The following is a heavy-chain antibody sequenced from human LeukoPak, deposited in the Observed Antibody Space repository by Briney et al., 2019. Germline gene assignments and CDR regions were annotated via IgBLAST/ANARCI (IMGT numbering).Heavy chain of an antibody. Sequence: GGSLRLSCAASGFIFSDYYMSWIRQPPGKGLEWISYISYTYNDIYYADSVRGRFTISRDNAKNSLYLQMNSLRAEDTAVYYCASGLYSYGWANENDAFDIWGQGTMVTVSS. D-gene: IGHD5-18*01. CDR1: GFIFSDYY. CDR2: ISYTYNDI. J-gene: IGHJ3*02. V-gene: IGHV3-11*04. CDR3: ASGLYSYGWANENDAFDI.